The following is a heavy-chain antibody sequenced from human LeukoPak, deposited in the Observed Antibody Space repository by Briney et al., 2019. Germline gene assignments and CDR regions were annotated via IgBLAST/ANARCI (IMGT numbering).Heavy chain of an antibody. D-gene: IGHD1-26*01. CDR2: ISSSGNYI. Sequence: GGSLRLSCAASGFTFSSYNMDWVRQAPGKGLEWVSSISSSGNYIYNAESVKGRFTISRDNAKNSLYLQMNSLRAEDTAVYYCAREAGIVGATIFDFWGQGTLVTVSS. V-gene: IGHV3-21*01. CDR3: AREAGIVGATIFDF. CDR1: GFTFSSYN. J-gene: IGHJ4*02.